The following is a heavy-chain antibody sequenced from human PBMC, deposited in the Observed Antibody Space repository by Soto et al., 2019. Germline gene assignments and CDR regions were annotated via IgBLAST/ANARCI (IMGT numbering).Heavy chain of an antibody. Sequence: PSETLSLTCTVSGASISSSSYSWGWIRQPPGKGLEWLGTFYYSGSTYYNPSLMGRVTISVDRSKNQFSLKLSSVTAADTAVYYCARVPGPWGQGTLVTVSS. J-gene: IGHJ5*02. V-gene: IGHV4-39*07. D-gene: IGHD7-27*01. CDR1: GASISSSSYS. CDR3: ARVPGP. CDR2: FYYSGST.